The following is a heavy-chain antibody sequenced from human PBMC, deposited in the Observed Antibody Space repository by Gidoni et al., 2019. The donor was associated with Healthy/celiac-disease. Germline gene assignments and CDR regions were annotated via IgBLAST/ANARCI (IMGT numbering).Heavy chain of an antibody. Sequence: QVQLQESGPGLVKPSETLSLTCAVSGYSISSRYYWGWIRQPPGKGLEWIGSIYHSGRTYYNPSLKSRVTISVDTSKNQFSLKLSSVTAADTAVYYCARDPNYYGSGSQDYWGQGTLVTVSS. CDR3: ARDPNYYGSGSQDY. CDR2: IYHSGRT. D-gene: IGHD3-10*01. CDR1: GYSISSRYY. J-gene: IGHJ4*02. V-gene: IGHV4-38-2*02.